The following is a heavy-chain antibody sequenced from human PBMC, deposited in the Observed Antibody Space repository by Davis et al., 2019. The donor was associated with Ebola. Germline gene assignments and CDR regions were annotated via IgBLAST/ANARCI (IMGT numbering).Heavy chain of an antibody. D-gene: IGHD3-22*01. CDR3: ARDSYYYDSSGYWVLAFDI. CDR1: GGSISSYY. V-gene: IGHV4-59*01. Sequence: SETLSLTCTVSGGSISSYYWSWIRQPPGKGLEWIGYIYYSGSTNYNPSLKSRVTISVDTSKNQFSLKLSSVTAADTAVYYCARDSYYYDSSGYWVLAFDIWGQGTMVTVSS. CDR2: IYYSGST. J-gene: IGHJ3*02.